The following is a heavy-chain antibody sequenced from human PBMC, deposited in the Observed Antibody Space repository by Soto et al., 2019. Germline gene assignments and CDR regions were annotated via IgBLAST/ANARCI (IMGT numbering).Heavy chain of an antibody. D-gene: IGHD3-10*01. J-gene: IGHJ4*02. CDR1: GFTFSDYY. CDR3: ARSDYYGSGSLFGFDY. Sequence: GGSLRLSCAASGFTFSDYYMSWIRQAPGKGLEWVSYISSSSSYTNYADSVKGRFTISRDNAKNSLYLQMNSLRAEDTAVYYCARSDYYGSGSLFGFDYWGQGTLVTVSS. CDR2: ISSSSSYT. V-gene: IGHV3-11*03.